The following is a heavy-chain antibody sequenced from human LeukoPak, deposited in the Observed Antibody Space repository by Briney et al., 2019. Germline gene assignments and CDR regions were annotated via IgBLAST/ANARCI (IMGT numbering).Heavy chain of an antibody. V-gene: IGHV3-33*06. CDR3: AKVTTPGRSYYYYYMDV. J-gene: IGHJ6*03. D-gene: IGHD2-15*01. CDR2: IWYDGSNK. Sequence: GRSLRLSCAASGFTFSSYGMHWVRQAPGKGLEWVAVIWYDGSNKYYADSVKGRFTISRDNSKNTLHLQMNSLRAEDTAVYYCAKVTTPGRSYYYYYMDVWGKGTTVTVSS. CDR1: GFTFSSYG.